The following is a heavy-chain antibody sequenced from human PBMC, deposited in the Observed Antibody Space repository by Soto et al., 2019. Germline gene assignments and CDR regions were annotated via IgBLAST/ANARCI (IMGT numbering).Heavy chain of an antibody. CDR2: ISYDGSNK. CDR1: GFTFSSYA. Sequence: GGSLRLSCAASGFTFSSYAMHWVRQAPGKGLEWVAVISYDGSNKYYADSVKGRFTISRDNARNSLYLQMNSLRAEDTAVYYCARNFEDYGIDYWGQGTLVTVSS. D-gene: IGHD4-17*01. CDR3: ARNFEDYGIDY. J-gene: IGHJ4*02. V-gene: IGHV3-30-3*01.